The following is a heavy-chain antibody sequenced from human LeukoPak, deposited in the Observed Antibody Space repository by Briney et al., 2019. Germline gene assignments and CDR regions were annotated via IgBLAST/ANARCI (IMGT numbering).Heavy chain of an antibody. D-gene: IGHD4-17*01. V-gene: IGHV4-61*08. J-gene: IGHJ6*02. Sequence: NPSETLSLTCTVSGGSISSGGYYWSWIRQPPGKGLEWIGYIYYSGSTNTNPSLKSRVTISIDTSKYQFSLKLSSVTAADTAVYYCARHAVYGDYVGEDYGLDVWGQGTTVTVSS. CDR2: IYYSGST. CDR3: ARHAVYGDYVGEDYGLDV. CDR1: GGSISSGGYY.